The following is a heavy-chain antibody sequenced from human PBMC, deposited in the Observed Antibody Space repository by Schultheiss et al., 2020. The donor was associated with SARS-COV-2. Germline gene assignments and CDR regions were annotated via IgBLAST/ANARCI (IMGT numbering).Heavy chain of an antibody. J-gene: IGHJ4*02. V-gene: IGHV3-33*06. CDR3: AKALSTYSSGWYSDFDY. D-gene: IGHD6-19*01. CDR2: IWYDGSNK. Sequence: GESLKISCAASGFTFSSYGMYWVRQAPGKGLEWVAVIWYDGSNKYYADSVKGRFTISRDNSKNTLYLQMNSLRAEDTAVYYCAKALSTYSSGWYSDFDYWGQGTLVTVSS. CDR1: GFTFSSYG.